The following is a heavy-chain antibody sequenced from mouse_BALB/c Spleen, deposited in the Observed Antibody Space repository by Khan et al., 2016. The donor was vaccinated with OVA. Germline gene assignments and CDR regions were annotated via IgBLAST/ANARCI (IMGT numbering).Heavy chain of an antibody. CDR2: ISTYYGDA. J-gene: IGHJ3*01. Sequence: QSGAELVRPGVSVKISCKGSGYTFTDFTLHWVKQSHAMSLEWIGVISTYYGDATYNQRFKDKVTMTVDKSSSTAYMELARLTSEDSAIYYCTRGGGGNRFAYWGQGTLVTVYA. CDR1: GYTFTDFT. CDR3: TRGGGGNRFAY. V-gene: IGHV1S137*01.